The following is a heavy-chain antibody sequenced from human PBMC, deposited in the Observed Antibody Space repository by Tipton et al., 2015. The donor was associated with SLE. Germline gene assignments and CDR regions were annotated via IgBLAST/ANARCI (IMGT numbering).Heavy chain of an antibody. CDR2: MNPNSGNT. V-gene: IGHV1-8*01. Sequence: QLVQSGPEVKKPGASVKVSCKASGYTFTSYDINWVRQATGQGLEWIGWMNPNSGNTGYAQKFQGRVTMTRNTSISTAYMELSSLRSEDTAVYYCARGYCSGGSCYSVPFYYYGMDVWGQGTTVTVSS. J-gene: IGHJ6*02. CDR3: ARGYCSGGSCYSVPFYYYGMDV. D-gene: IGHD2-15*01. CDR1: GYTFTSYD.